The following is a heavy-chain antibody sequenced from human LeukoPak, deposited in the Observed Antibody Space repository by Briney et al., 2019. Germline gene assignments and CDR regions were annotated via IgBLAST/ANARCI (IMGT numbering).Heavy chain of an antibody. CDR1: GFKFDDYA. V-gene: IGHV3-9*01. J-gene: IGHJ3*02. D-gene: IGHD6-6*01. Sequence: PGGSLRLSCVGSGFKFDDYAIHWVRQVPGKGLEWVAGISWSGAAIGSAESVRGRFTISRDNAKNSLYLQMNSLTAEDTALYYCAKAQYSSLGGLGALDIWGQGTRVTVSS. CDR3: AKAQYSSLGGLGALDI. CDR2: ISWSGAAI.